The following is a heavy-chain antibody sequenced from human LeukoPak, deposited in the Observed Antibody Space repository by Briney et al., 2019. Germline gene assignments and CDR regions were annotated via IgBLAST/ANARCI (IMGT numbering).Heavy chain of an antibody. CDR2: ISSSSSNI. CDR1: GFTFSYYS. J-gene: IGHJ4*02. V-gene: IGHV3-21*01. Sequence: PGGSLRLSCAASGFTFSYYSMNWVRQAPGQGLEWVSSISSSSSNIYYADSLKGRFTISRDNAKSSLYLQMNSLRVEDTAVYYCTKAEGGHCSSTSCHLDYWGQGTLVTVSS. D-gene: IGHD2-2*01. CDR3: TKAEGGHCSSTSCHLDY.